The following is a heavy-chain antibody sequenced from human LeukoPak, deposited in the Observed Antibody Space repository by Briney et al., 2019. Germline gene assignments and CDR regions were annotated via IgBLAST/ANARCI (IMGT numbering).Heavy chain of an antibody. Sequence: HPGGSLRLSCTASGFTFSAYAMMWVRQAPGKGPEWVSAIRGGGGSAFYADSVKGRFTISRDNSKYTLFLQMNSLRAEDTAVYYCPGDPNGDYIGAFDMWGPGTMVTVSS. D-gene: IGHD4-17*01. V-gene: IGHV3-23*01. J-gene: IGHJ3*02. CDR2: IRGGGGSA. CDR1: GFTFSAYA. CDR3: PGDPNGDYIGAFDM.